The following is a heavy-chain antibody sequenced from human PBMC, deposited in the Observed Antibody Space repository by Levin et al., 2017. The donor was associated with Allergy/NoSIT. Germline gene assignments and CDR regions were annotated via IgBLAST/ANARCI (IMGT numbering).Heavy chain of an antibody. Sequence: GESLKISCAASGFTFSNYAMSWVRQAPGKGLEWVAGFRDTRYTNYADSVNGRFTISRDNSRNMFYLQMNSLRAEDTAVYYCARFARTAGVYDSSDSFDIWGQGTMVTVSS. D-gene: IGHD3-22*01. CDR1: GFTFSNYA. V-gene: IGHV3-23*01. CDR2: FRDTRYT. CDR3: ARFARTAGVYDSSDSFDI. J-gene: IGHJ3*02.